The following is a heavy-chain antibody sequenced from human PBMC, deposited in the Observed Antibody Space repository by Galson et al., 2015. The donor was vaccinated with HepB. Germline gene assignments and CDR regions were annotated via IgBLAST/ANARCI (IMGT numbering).Heavy chain of an antibody. V-gene: IGHV3-48*02. D-gene: IGHD5-18*01. CDR1: GFTFSSYS. CDR3: AGRGYSYGFDYYYGMDV. CDR2: ISSSRSSL. Sequence: SLRLSCASSGFTFSSYSMNWVRQAPGKGLEWVSYISSSRSSLYYADSVKGRFTISRDNAKNSLNLQMNSLRDEDTAVYYCAGRGYSYGFDYYYGMDVWGQGTTVTVSS. J-gene: IGHJ6*02.